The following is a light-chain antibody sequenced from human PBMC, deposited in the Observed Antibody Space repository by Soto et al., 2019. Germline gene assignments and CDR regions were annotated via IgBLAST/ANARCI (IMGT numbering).Light chain of an antibody. V-gene: IGKV3-20*01. CDR3: QQYGSSIQT. Sequence: EIVLTQLPGTLSLSPGERATLSCRASQSVGSNYLAWYQQRPGQPPNLLIFGASHRAPDIPVRFSGSGSGTDFTLTISRLEPEDFAVYYCQQYGSSIQTFGQGTKVDIK. J-gene: IGKJ1*01. CDR1: QSVGSNY. CDR2: GAS.